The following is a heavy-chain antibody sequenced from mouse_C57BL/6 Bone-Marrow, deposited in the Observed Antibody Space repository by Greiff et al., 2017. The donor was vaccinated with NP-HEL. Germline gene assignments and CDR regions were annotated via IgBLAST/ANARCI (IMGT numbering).Heavy chain of an antibody. D-gene: IGHD2-5*01. V-gene: IGHV1-63*01. CDR1: GYTFTNYW. CDR3: ARKGSDSNSYYFDY. J-gene: IGHJ2*01. Sequence: QVQLQQSGAELVRPGTSVKMSCKASGYTFTNYWIGWAKQRPGHGLEWIGDIYPGGGYTNYNEKFKGKATLTADKSSSTAYMQFSSLTSEDSAIYYCARKGSDSNSYYFDYWGQGTTLTVSS. CDR2: IYPGGGYT.